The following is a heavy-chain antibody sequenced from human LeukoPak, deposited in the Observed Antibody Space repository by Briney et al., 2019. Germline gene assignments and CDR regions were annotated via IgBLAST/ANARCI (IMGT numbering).Heavy chain of an antibody. D-gene: IGHD2-2*01. J-gene: IGHJ5*02. CDR3: ARRDKYCSSTSCYAIGFDP. V-gene: IGHV1-46*01. CDR2: INPSGGST. Sequence: VSVKVSCKASGYTFTSYYMHWVRQAPGQGLEWMGIINPSGGSTSYAQKFQGRVTMTRDTSTSTVYMELSSLRSEDTAVYYCARRDKYCSSTSCYAIGFDPWGQGTLVTVSS. CDR1: GYTFTSYY.